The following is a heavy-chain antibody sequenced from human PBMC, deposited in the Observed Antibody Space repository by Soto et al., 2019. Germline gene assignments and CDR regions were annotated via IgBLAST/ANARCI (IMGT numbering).Heavy chain of an antibody. CDR3: ARLKRDGYNYSPLYY. Sequence: GESLKISCKGSGYSFTSYWIGWVRQMPGKGPEWMGIIYPGDSDTRYSPSFQGQVTISADKSISTAYLQWSSLKASDTAMYYCARLKRDGYNYSPLYYWGQGTLVTVSS. V-gene: IGHV5-51*01. D-gene: IGHD5-12*01. CDR1: GYSFTSYW. J-gene: IGHJ4*02. CDR2: IYPGDSDT.